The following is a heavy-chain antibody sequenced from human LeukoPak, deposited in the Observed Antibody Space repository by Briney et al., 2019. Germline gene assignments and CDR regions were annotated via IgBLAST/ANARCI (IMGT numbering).Heavy chain of an antibody. V-gene: IGHV3-48*02. J-gene: IGHJ3*02. Sequence: PGGSLRLSRAASGLAFSNYSLNWVRQAPGKGLEWVSYISSSSSTIYYADSLKGRSTISRDHAKHSLYLQMNSLRDEDTAVYYCARGIVPDSRRGGGAFDIWGQGTMVAVSS. CDR1: GLAFSNYS. CDR2: ISSSSSTI. CDR3: ARGIVPDSRRGGGAFDI. D-gene: IGHD3-22*01.